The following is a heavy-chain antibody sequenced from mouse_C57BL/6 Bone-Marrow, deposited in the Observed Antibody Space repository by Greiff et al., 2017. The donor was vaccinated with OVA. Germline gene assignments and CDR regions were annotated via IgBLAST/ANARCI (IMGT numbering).Heavy chain of an antibody. V-gene: IGHV5-15*01. CDR1: GFTFSDYG. J-gene: IGHJ4*01. D-gene: IGHD1-1*01. Sequence: EVKVVESGGGLVQPGGSLKLSCAASGFTFSDYGMAWVRQAPRKGPEWVAFISNLAYSIYYADTVTGRFTISRENAKNPLYLEMSSLRSEDTAMYYCARFTTVVARDAMDYWGQGTSVTVSS. CDR2: ISNLAYSI. CDR3: ARFTTVVARDAMDY.